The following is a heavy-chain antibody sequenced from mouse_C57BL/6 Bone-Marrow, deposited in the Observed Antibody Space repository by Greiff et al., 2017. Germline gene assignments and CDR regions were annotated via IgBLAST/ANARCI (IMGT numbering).Heavy chain of an antibody. CDR2: IWGVGST. J-gene: IGHJ3*01. V-gene: IGHV2-6*01. Sequence: QVQLKESGPGLVAPSQSLSITCTVSGFSLTSYGVDWVRQSPGKGLEWLGVIWGVGSTNYNSALKSRLSISKDNSKSQVFLKMNSLQTDDTAMYYCASYYGSSYGGFAYWGQGTLVTVSA. D-gene: IGHD1-1*01. CDR3: ASYYGSSYGGFAY. CDR1: GFSLTSYG.